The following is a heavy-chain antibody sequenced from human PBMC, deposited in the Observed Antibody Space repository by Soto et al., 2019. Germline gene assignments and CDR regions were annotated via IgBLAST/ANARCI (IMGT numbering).Heavy chain of an antibody. CDR2: IYARGDT. J-gene: IGHJ6*02. V-gene: IGHV4-4*07. CDR1: GGSMSSYY. D-gene: IGHD1-26*01. Sequence: SETLSLTCTVSGGSMSSYYWNWVRQPAGRGLEWIGRIYARGDTNYNPSLKSRVTMFVDRSTNEFSLRLTSVTAADTAVYYCAGIGEEVYYGMDVWGQGTTVTVSS. CDR3: AGIGEEVYYGMDV.